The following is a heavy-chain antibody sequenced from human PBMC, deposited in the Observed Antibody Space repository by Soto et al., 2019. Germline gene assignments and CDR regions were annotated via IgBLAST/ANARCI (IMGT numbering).Heavy chain of an antibody. CDR1: VGSISSSNW. D-gene: IGHD3-10*01. Sequence: SETLSLTCAVSVGSISSSNWWSCVRQPPGKGLEWIGEIYHSGSTNYNPSLKSRVTISVDKSKNQFSLKLSSVTAADTAVYYCARDTWFGETTSGMDVWGQGTTVTVSS. CDR2: IYHSGST. V-gene: IGHV4-4*02. CDR3: ARDTWFGETTSGMDV. J-gene: IGHJ6*02.